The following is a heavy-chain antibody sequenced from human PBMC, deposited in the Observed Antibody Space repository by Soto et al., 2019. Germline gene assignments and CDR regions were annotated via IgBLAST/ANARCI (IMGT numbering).Heavy chain of an antibody. Sequence: GESLKISCKGSGYSFTSYWIGWVRQMPGKGLEWMGIIYPGDSDTRYSPAFQGQVTISADKSINTAYLQWSSLKASDTAIYYCARQGVWQLVHSAMGVWGKGTTVTVSS. CDR2: IYPGDSDT. CDR3: ARQGVWQLVHSAMGV. CDR1: GYSFTSYW. J-gene: IGHJ6*03. D-gene: IGHD6-6*01. V-gene: IGHV5-51*01.